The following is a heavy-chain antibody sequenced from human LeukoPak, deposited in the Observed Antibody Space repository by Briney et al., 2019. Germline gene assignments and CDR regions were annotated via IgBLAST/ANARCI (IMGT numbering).Heavy chain of an antibody. D-gene: IGHD3-22*01. J-gene: IGHJ4*02. V-gene: IGHV3-21*01. CDR1: GFTFSSYS. CDR3: ARASPGRYYYDTSTSGY. Sequence: GGSLRLSCAASGFTFSSYSMNWVRQAPGKGLEWVSSISSSSSYIYYADSVKGRFTISRDNAKYSLYLQMNSLRAEDTAVYYCARASPGRYYYDTSTSGYWGQGTLVTVSS. CDR2: ISSSSSYI.